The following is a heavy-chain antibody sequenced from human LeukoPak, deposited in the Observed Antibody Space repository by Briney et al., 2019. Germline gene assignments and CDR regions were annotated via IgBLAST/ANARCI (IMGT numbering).Heavy chain of an antibody. CDR3: ARGTQREQLVQGAFVI. CDR1: GGSISRDY. D-gene: IGHD6-6*01. V-gene: IGHV4-59*01. Sequence: SETLSLTCTVSGGSISRDYWSWIRQPPGKGLEWIGYIYYTGSTNYNPSLKSRVTISVDTSKNQFSLKLSSVTAADTAVYYCARGTQREQLVQGAFVIWGQGTMVTVSS. CDR2: IYYTGST. J-gene: IGHJ3*02.